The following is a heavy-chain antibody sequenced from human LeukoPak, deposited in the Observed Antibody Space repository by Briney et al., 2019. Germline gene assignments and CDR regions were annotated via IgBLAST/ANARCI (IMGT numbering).Heavy chain of an antibody. Sequence: PGGSLRLSCAASGFTFSSYAMSWVRQAPGKGLEWVSAISGSGGSTYYADSVKGRFTISRDNSKNTLYLQMNSLKTEDTAVYYCAREVWLGDFWSQGMDVWGQGTTVTVSS. D-gene: IGHD3-3*01. CDR3: AREVWLGDFWSQGMDV. V-gene: IGHV3-23*01. CDR1: GFTFSSYA. J-gene: IGHJ6*02. CDR2: ISGSGGST.